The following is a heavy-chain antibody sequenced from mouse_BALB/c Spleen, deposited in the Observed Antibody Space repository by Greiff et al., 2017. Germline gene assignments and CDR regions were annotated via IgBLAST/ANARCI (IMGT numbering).Heavy chain of an antibody. V-gene: IGHV1-80*01. CDR3: KNDDYAYFAMGY. Sequence: VQLQQSGPELVRPGHSVKLSCYVSGYAFSSYWYNWVKQRPGQGHVWIGQIYPRDGDTNYNGKFKGKATLTADKSTSTAYMQLSSLTAEDTAVYYCKNDDYAYFAMGYWGQGTSVTVSS. CDR2: IYPRDGDT. J-gene: IGHJ4*01. CDR1: GYAFSSYW. D-gene: IGHD2-4*01.